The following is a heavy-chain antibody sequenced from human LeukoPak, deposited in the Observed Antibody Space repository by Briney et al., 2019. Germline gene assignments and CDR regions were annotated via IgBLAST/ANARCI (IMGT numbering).Heavy chain of an antibody. Sequence: GGSLRLSCAASGFTFSSYGMHWVRQAPGKGLEWVAVISYDGSNKYYADSVKGRFTISRDNSKNTLYLQMNSLRAEDTAVYYCARDLRYYDGLRRFDYWGEGTLVSVSP. V-gene: IGHV3-30*03. CDR2: ISYDGSNK. CDR1: GFTFSSYG. D-gene: IGHD3-10*01. CDR3: ARDLRYYDGLRRFDY. J-gene: IGHJ4*02.